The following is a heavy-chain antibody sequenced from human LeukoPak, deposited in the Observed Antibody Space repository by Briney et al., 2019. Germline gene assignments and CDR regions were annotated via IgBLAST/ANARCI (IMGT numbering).Heavy chain of an antibody. CDR3: TMSSVVPGAFDI. V-gene: IGHV3-15*01. CDR2: IKSKTDGGTT. D-gene: IGHD4-23*01. Sequence: GGALRLSCAASGFTFSNAWMRWVRQAPGKGLEWVGRIKSKTDGGTTDYAAPVKGRFTISRDDSKNTLYLQMNSLKTEDTAVYYCTMSSVVPGAFDIWGQGTMVTVSS. CDR1: GFTFSNAW. J-gene: IGHJ3*02.